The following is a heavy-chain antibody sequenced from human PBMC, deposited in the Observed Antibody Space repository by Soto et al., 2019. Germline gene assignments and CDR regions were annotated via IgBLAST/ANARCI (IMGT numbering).Heavy chain of an antibody. CDR2: ISGSGGNT. V-gene: IGHV3-23*01. J-gene: IGHJ4*02. D-gene: IGHD5-18*01. CDR3: AKEKFSYGYEGVSY. CDR1: EFPFSSYA. Sequence: PGGSLRLACAASEFPFSSYAMTWVRQAPGKGLEWVSTISGSGGNTYYADPVKGRFTISRDNSKNTLYLQMNNLRAEDTAVYYCAKEKFSYGYEGVSYWGQGTQVTVSS.